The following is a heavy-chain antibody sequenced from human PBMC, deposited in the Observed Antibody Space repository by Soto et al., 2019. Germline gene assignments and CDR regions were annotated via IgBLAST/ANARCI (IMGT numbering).Heavy chain of an antibody. V-gene: IGHV4-59*08. J-gene: IGHJ6*02. D-gene: IGHD2-2*01. CDR1: GGSISSYY. CDR3: ARHVPYCSDTSHCAYGMDV. Sequence: QVQLQESGPGLVKPSETLSLTCTVSGGSISSYYWSWIRQPPGKGLEWIGYIYYSGSTNYNPSLKSRVTIPVDTSKNQFSRKLSSVTAADTAVYYCARHVPYCSDTSHCAYGMDVWGQGTTVTVSS. CDR2: IYYSGST.